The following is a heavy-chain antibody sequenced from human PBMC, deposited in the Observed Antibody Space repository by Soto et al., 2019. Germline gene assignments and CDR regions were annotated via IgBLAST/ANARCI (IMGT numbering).Heavy chain of an antibody. Sequence: GGSLRLSCTASGFTFGDYAMSWFRQAPGKGLEWVGFIRSKAYGGTTEYAASVKGRFTISRDDSKSIAYLQMNSLKTEDTAVYYCTRNIVVVPASGPDLDYWGQGTLVTVSS. J-gene: IGHJ4*02. V-gene: IGHV3-49*03. CDR2: IRSKAYGGTT. D-gene: IGHD2-2*01. CDR3: TRNIVVVPASGPDLDY. CDR1: GFTFGDYA.